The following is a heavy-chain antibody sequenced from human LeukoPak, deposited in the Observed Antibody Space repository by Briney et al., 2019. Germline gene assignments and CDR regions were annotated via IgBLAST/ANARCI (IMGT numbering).Heavy chain of an antibody. CDR2: ISAYNGNA. CDR3: ARDGYDILTGYELDY. Sequence: ASVKVSCKTSGYTFMKYGIIWVRQAPGQGPEWMGWISAYNGNAKYAQNVQGRLTLTIDTSTTTVYMDLRSLRSDDTAVYYCARDGYDILTGYELDYWGQGTLVTVSS. V-gene: IGHV1-18*01. CDR1: GYTFMKYG. D-gene: IGHD3-9*01. J-gene: IGHJ4*02.